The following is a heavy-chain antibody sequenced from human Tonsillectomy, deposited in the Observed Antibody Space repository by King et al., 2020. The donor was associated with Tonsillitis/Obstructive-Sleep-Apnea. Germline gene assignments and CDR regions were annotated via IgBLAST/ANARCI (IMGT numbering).Heavy chain of an antibody. J-gene: IGHJ4*02. V-gene: IGHV4-31*03. CDR2: IYYSGSP. CDR3: AGEGRYYYDSSGYYQYYFDY. CDR1: GGSISSGGYY. Sequence: VQLQESGPGLVKPSQTLSLTCTVSGGSISSGGYYWSWIRQHPGKGLEWIGYIYYSGSPYYNPSLKSRVTISVDTSKNQFSLKLSSVTAADTAVYYCAGEGRYYYDSSGYYQYYFDYWGQGTLVTVSS. D-gene: IGHD3-22*01.